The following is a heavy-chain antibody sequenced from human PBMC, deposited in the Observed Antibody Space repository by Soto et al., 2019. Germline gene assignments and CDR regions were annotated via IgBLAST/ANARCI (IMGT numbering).Heavy chain of an antibody. CDR2: IYYSGTT. J-gene: IGHJ4*02. CDR3: ARNIDCRDVSCCDY. D-gene: IGHD2-15*01. CDR1: GGSINSANYY. V-gene: IGHV4-31*03. Sequence: TLSLTCTVSGGSINSANYYWSWMRQRPGKGLEWIGYIYYSGTTYYNPCLQSRVTISADTSKNQFSPKLSSVTAADTAVYYCARNIDCRDVSCCDYWGPGSLDIVSS.